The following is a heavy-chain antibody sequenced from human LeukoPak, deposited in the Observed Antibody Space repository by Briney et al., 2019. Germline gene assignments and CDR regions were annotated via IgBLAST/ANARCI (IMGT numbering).Heavy chain of an antibody. J-gene: IGHJ4*02. CDR2: ISYDETDK. CDR1: GFTFNHYA. Sequence: GRSLRLSCAASGFTFNHYALHWVRQAPGKGLEWVALISYDETDKYYAESVKGRFTISRDNSKNTLYLQMNSLRPEDTALYYCVRGRYYYETSGYPDYWGQGTLVTVSS. D-gene: IGHD3-22*01. V-gene: IGHV3-30-3*01. CDR3: VRGRYYYETSGYPDY.